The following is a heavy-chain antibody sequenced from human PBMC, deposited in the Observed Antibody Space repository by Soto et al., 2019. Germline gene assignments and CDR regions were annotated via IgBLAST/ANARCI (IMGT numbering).Heavy chain of an antibody. CDR2: INPNSGGT. D-gene: IGHD3-10*01. CDR1: GYTFTSYY. CDR3: SGYKGVPVEGNY. J-gene: IGHJ4*02. Sequence: QVQLVQSGAEVKKPGASVKVSCKASGYTFTSYYMHWVRQAPGQGLEWMGWINPNSGGTNYAQKFQGRVTMTRDTSISTADMALSRLRSDDTAVYYCSGYKGVPVEGNYWGQGTLVTGSS. V-gene: IGHV1-2*02.